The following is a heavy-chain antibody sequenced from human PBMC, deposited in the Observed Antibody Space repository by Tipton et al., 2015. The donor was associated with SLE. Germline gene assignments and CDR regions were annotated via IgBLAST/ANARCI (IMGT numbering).Heavy chain of an antibody. Sequence: TLSLTCAVSGASIRRYYWTWVRQAPGKGLEWIGEVYHSGSTNYNPSLKSRVTISVDKSKNHFSMHLTSVTATDTAVYYCARRNYDVLTGYYDAFDIWGQGTRVTVSS. CDR3: ARRNYDVLTGYYDAFDI. CDR2: VYHSGST. D-gene: IGHD3-9*01. V-gene: IGHV4-4*02. J-gene: IGHJ3*02. CDR1: GASIRRYY.